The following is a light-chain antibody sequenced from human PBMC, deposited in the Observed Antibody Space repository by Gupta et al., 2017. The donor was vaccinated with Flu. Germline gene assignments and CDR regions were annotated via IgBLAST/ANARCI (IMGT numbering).Light chain of an antibody. V-gene: IGKV3-20*01. CDR1: QSVSSSY. Sequence: EIVLTQSPGTLSLSPGERATLSCRASQSVSSSYLAWYQQKPGQAPRLLIYCVSNRATGIPGRFSGRGSGTDFTLTISRLEPEDFAVYYCQQYGSSPTFGQGTKLEI. CDR2: CVS. CDR3: QQYGSSPT. J-gene: IGKJ2*01.